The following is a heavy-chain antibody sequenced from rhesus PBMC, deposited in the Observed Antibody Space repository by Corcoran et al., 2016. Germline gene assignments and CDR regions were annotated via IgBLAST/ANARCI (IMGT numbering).Heavy chain of an antibody. V-gene: IGHV4-76*01. D-gene: IGHD5-42*01. Sequence: QVQLQESGPGLVKPSETLSLTCAVSGGSISGDYDWTWIRPPPRTGREWIGSIYGGSGSTNYNPSLKTRFTFSKDTSKNQFSLKLSSVPAADTAVYFCARNTPGIQRKHYSFDYWGQGVLVTVSS. CDR2: IYGGSGST. CDR3: ARNTPGIQRKHYSFDY. J-gene: IGHJ4*01. CDR1: GGSISGDYD.